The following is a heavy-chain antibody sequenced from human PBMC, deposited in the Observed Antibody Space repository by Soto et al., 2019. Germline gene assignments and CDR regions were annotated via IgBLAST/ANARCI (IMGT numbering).Heavy chain of an antibody. J-gene: IGHJ4*02. V-gene: IGHV4-34*01. CDR3: ARYDSSGYYPTFDY. CDR1: GGSFSGYY. Sequence: SETLSLTCAVYGGSFSGYYWSWIRQPPGKGLEWIGEINHSGSTNYNPSPKSRVTISVDTSKNQFSLKLSSVTAADTAVYYCARYDSSGYYPTFDYWGQGTLVTSPQ. CDR2: INHSGST. D-gene: IGHD3-22*01.